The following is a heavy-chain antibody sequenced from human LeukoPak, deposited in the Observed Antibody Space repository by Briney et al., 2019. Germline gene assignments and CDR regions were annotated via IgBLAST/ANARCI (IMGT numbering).Heavy chain of an antibody. J-gene: IGHJ5*02. CDR3: ARRSIAAAGSPDWFDP. Sequence: SETLSLTCTVSGGSISSSSYYWGRIRQPPGKGLEGTGRTYYTGTTHNNPSLMSRVTIAVDPSKNQFSLKLSSVTAADTAVYYWARRSIAAAGSPDWFDPWGQGTLVTVSS. CDR2: TYYTGTT. V-gene: IGHV4-39*01. D-gene: IGHD6-13*01. CDR1: GGSISSSSYY.